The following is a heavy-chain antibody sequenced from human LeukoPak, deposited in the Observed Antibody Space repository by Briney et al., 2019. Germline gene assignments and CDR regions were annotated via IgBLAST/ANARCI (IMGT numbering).Heavy chain of an antibody. V-gene: IGHV1-69*13. J-gene: IGHJ6*02. CDR3: ARDQQYCDFWSGPNLYYYYYGMDV. D-gene: IGHD3-3*01. CDR2: IIPIFGTA. Sequence: SVKVSCKASGGTFSSYAISWVRQAPGQGLEWMGGIIPIFGTANYAQKFQGRVTITADESTSTAYMELSSLRSEDTAVYYCARDQQYCDFWSGPNLYYYYYGMDVWGQGTTVTVSS. CDR1: GGTFSSYA.